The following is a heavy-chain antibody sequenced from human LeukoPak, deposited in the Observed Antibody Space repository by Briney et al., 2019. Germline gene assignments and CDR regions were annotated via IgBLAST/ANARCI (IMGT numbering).Heavy chain of an antibody. V-gene: IGHV3-23*01. J-gene: IGHJ5*02. Sequence: GGTLRLSCAASGFTFSSYGMSWVRQAPGKGLEWVSAISGSGGSTYYADSVKGRFTISRDNSKNTLYLQMNSLRAEDTAVHYCVRSYHPGGWFDPWGQGTLVTVSS. CDR3: VRSYHPGGWFDP. D-gene: IGHD2-21*01. CDR1: GFTFSSYG. CDR2: ISGSGGST.